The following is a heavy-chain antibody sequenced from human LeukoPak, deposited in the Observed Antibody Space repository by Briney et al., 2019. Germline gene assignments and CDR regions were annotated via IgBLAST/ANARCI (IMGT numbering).Heavy chain of an antibody. Sequence: ASVKVSCKASVYTFTGYYMHWVRQAPGQGLEWMGWINPNSGGTNYAQKFQGRVTMTRDTSISTAYMELSRLRSDDTAVYYCARDPSVAGDNWFDPWGQGTLVTVSS. D-gene: IGHD6-19*01. J-gene: IGHJ5*02. CDR1: VYTFTGYY. CDR2: INPNSGGT. CDR3: ARDPSVAGDNWFDP. V-gene: IGHV1-2*02.